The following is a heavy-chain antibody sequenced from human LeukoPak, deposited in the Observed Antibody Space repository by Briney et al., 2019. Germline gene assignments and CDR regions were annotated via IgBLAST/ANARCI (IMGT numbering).Heavy chain of an antibody. CDR3: AKDIVAVAGPRSTYFDY. CDR2: ISSSSSYI. J-gene: IGHJ4*02. V-gene: IGHV3-21*04. D-gene: IGHD6-19*01. CDR1: GFTFSSYS. Sequence: GGSLRLSCAASGFTFSSYSMNWVRQAPGKGLEWVSSISSSSSYIYYADSVKGRFTISRDNAKNSLYLQMNSLRAEDTALYYCAKDIVAVAGPRSTYFDYWGQGTLVTVSS.